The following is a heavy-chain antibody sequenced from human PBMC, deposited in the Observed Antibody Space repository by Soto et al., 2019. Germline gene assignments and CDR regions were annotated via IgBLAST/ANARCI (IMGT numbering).Heavy chain of an antibody. CDR2: IIPIFGTA. J-gene: IGHJ6*02. CDR1: GGTFSSYA. Sequence: GASVKVSCKASGGTFSSYAISWVRQAPGQGLEWMGGIIPIFGTANYAQKFQGRVTITADESTSTAYMELSSLRSEDTAVYYCARDFSSDDYYDYYYGKDVWSQGTTVTVS. D-gene: IGHD3-16*01. CDR3: ARDFSSDDYYDYYYGKDV. V-gene: IGHV1-69*13.